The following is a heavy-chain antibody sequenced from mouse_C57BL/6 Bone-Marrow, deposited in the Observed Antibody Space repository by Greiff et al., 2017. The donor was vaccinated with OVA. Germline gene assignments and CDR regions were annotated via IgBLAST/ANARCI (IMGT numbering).Heavy chain of an antibody. CDR2: IDPSDSYT. CDR1: GYTLTSYW. CDR3: ASAVFAY. V-gene: IGHV1-50*01. J-gene: IGHJ3*01. Sequence: VQLQQSGAELVKPGASVNLSCKASGYTLTSYWMQWVKQRPGQGLEWIGEIDPSDSYTNYNQKFKGKATLTVDTSSSTAYMQLSSLTSEDSAVYYCASAVFAYWGQGTLVTVSA.